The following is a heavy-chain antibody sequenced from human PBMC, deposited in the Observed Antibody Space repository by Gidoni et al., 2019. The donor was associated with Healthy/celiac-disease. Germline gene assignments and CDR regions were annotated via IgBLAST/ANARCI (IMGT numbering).Heavy chain of an antibody. CDR3: ARELDSSSSEAFDY. D-gene: IGHD6-6*01. J-gene: IGHJ4*02. Sequence: QVQLVQSGAEVKKPGSSGKVSCKASGGTLSSYAISWVRQAPGQVLEWMGGIIPIFGTANSAKKFQGRVTITADKSTSTAYMELSSLRSEDTAVYYCARELDSSSSEAFDYWGQGTLVTVSS. CDR2: IIPIFGTA. CDR1: GGTLSSYA. V-gene: IGHV1-69*06.